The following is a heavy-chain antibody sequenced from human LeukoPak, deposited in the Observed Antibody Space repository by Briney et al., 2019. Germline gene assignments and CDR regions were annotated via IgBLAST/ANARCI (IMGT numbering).Heavy chain of an antibody. Sequence: SETLSLTCAVYGGSFSGYYWSWIRQPPGKGLEWIGEINHSGSTNYNPSLKSRVTISVDTSKNQFSLKLSSVTAADTAVYYCARGIHYYDILTGYYYYYYYGMDVGAKGPRSPSP. J-gene: IGHJ6*02. V-gene: IGHV4-34*01. CDR1: GGSFSGYY. CDR3: ARGIHYYDILTGYYYYYYYGMDV. CDR2: INHSGST. D-gene: IGHD3-9*01.